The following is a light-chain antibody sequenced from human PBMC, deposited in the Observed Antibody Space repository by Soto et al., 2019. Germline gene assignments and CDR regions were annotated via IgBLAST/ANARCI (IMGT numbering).Light chain of an antibody. CDR2: AAS. V-gene: IGKV1-8*01. CDR1: QGISSY. J-gene: IGKJ4*01. Sequence: AIRMTQSPSSLSASTGDRVTITCRASQGISSYLAWYQQKPGKAPKLLIYAASTLQSGVPSRFSGSGSGTDFTLTISCLQSEDFATYYCQQYNSYLTFGGGTKVEIK. CDR3: QQYNSYLT.